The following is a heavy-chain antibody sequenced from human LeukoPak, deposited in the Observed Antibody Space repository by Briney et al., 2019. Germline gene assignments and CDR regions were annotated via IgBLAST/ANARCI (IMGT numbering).Heavy chain of an antibody. D-gene: IGHD2-2*01. V-gene: IGHV1-2*02. CDR3: ARDSQPAMWQLRWFDP. CDR1: GYTFTGYY. CDR2: INPKSGGT. Sequence: ASVKVSCKASGYTFTGYYMHWVRQAPGQGLEWMGWINPKSGGTTYAQKFQGRVTMTRDTPISTAYMELSRLRSDDTAVYYCARDSQPAMWQLRWFDPWGQGTLVTVSS. J-gene: IGHJ5*02.